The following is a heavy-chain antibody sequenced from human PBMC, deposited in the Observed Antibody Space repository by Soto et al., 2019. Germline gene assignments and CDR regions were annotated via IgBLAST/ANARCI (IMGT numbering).Heavy chain of an antibody. Sequence: GGSLRLSCAASGFTFSSYGMHWVRQAPGKGLEWVAVISYDGSNKYYADSVKGRFTISRDNSKNTLYLQMNSLRAEDTAVYYCAKELSAASVYYYYGMDVWGQGTTVTVSS. D-gene: IGHD2-2*01. V-gene: IGHV3-30*18. CDR2: ISYDGSNK. CDR3: AKELSAASVYYYYGMDV. CDR1: GFTFSSYG. J-gene: IGHJ6*02.